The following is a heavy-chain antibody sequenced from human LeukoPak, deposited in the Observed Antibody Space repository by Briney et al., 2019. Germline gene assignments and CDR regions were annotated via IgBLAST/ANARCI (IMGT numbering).Heavy chain of an antibody. Sequence: PGGSLRPSCAASGFTFSSYDMTWVRQAPGRGLEWVSSIRPSGDNTYYGDSVKGRFTISRDNAKNSLYLQMNSLRAEDTAVYYCARGYSNYGYAFDIWGQGTMVTVSS. CDR1: GFTFSSYD. V-gene: IGHV3-21*01. CDR2: IRPSGDNT. J-gene: IGHJ3*02. CDR3: ARGYSNYGYAFDI. D-gene: IGHD4-11*01.